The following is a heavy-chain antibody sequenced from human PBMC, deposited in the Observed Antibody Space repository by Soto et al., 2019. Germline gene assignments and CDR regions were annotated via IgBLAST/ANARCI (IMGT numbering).Heavy chain of an antibody. Sequence: GGSLRLSCAASGFTFSSYGMHWVRQAPGKGLEWVAVISYDGSNKYYADSVKGRFTISRDNSKNTLYLQMNSLRAEDTAVYYCAKDFFRGVIITLAVMDVWGQGTTVTVSS. V-gene: IGHV3-30*18. CDR1: GFTFSSYG. D-gene: IGHD3-10*01. J-gene: IGHJ6*02. CDR2: ISYDGSNK. CDR3: AKDFFRGVIITLAVMDV.